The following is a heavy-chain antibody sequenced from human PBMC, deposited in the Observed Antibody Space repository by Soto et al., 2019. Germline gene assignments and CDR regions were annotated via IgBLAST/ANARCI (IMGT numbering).Heavy chain of an antibody. Sequence: EVQLLESGGGLVQPGGSLRLSCAASGVTFSVFAMSWVRQAPGKGLELVSTISGRGENTYYADSVKGRFTIPRDNSKNTLNLQMNSLRGEDTAVYYCAKDRGTGDYGVNAVDIWGQGTMVTVAS. J-gene: IGHJ3*02. D-gene: IGHD7-27*01. CDR1: GVTFSVFA. CDR3: AKDRGTGDYGVNAVDI. CDR2: ISGRGENT. V-gene: IGHV3-23*01.